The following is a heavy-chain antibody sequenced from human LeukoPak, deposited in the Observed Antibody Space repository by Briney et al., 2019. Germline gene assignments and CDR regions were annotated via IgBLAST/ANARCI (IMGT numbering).Heavy chain of an antibody. J-gene: IGHJ4*02. CDR3: TRGIRSSSTFDY. V-gene: IGHV3-48*04. CDR2: ISSGSDAI. CDR1: GINVGSSY. Sequence: GGSLRLSCTASGINVGSSYMSWVRQAPGKGLECVSYISSGSDAIDYADSVKGRFTISRDDAKNSLFLQMNSLRAEDTAVYYCTRGIRSSSTFDYWGQGALVTVSS. D-gene: IGHD6-6*01.